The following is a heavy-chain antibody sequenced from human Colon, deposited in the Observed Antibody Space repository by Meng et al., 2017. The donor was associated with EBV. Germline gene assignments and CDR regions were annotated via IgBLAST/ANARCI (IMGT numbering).Heavy chain of an antibody. CDR3: ARGKQDAWELLAY. V-gene: IGHV4-4*02. Sequence: QWQLQGSGPGLVKPSVTLPLTCGVSGVSISSNIRWTWVRQPPGKGLEWIGDIDDSGSTNYNPSLNSRISISLDKSKNHFSLKVNSVTAADTAVYYCARGKQDAWELLAYWGQGAPVTVSS. CDR1: GVSISSNIR. D-gene: IGHD1-26*01. J-gene: IGHJ4*02. CDR2: IDDSGST.